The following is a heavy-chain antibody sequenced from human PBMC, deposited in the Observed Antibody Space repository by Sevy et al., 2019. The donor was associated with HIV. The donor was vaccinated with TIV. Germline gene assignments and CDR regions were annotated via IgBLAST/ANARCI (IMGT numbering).Heavy chain of an antibody. CDR1: TFTFSHYA. V-gene: IGHV3-30-3*01. Sequence: GGSLRLSCAASTFTFSHYAMHWVRQAPGKGLEWVASISYDGSNENYADSVKGRFTISRANSKNTLYLQMDSLRPDDTAVYYCARDWGTLPTAILYYFDFWGQGIPVTVSS. J-gene: IGHJ4*02. D-gene: IGHD3-16*01. CDR2: ISYDGSNE. CDR3: ARDWGTLPTAILYYFDF.